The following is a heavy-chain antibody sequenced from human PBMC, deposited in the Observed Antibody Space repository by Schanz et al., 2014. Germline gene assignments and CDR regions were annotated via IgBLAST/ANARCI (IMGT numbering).Heavy chain of an antibody. CDR1: GGSFSGYY. V-gene: IGHV4-34*01. J-gene: IGHJ6*02. CDR2: INHSGST. Sequence: QVQLQQWGAGLLKPSETLSLTCAVYGGSFSGYYWSWIRRPPGKGLEWIGEINHSGSTNYNPSLRSRVTISVDTSKNQFSLKLSSVTAADTAVYYCARGYGMDVWGQGTTVTVSS. CDR3: ARGYGMDV.